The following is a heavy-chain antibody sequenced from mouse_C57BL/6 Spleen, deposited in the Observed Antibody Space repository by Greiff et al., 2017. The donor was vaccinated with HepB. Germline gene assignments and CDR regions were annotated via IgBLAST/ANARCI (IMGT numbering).Heavy chain of an antibody. CDR3: ARKDGYGSRTWFAY. V-gene: IGHV1-77*01. CDR2: IGPGSGST. CDR1: GYTFTDYY. D-gene: IGHD1-1*01. J-gene: IGHJ3*01. Sequence: QVQLQQSGAELVKPGASVKISCKASGYTFTDYYINWVKQRPGQGLEWIGKIGPGSGSTYYNEKFKGQATLTADKSSSTAYMQLSSLTSEDSAVYFCARKDGYGSRTWFAYWGQGTLVTVSA.